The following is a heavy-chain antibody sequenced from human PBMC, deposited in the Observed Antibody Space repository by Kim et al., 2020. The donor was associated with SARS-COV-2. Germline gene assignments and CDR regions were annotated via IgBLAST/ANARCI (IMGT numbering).Heavy chain of an antibody. CDR1: GFTFRNYA. CDR3: TRAQLVSPEGDYYYY. Sequence: GGSLRLSCAASGFTFRNYAVHWVRQAPGKGLEWVAVISYDGREKYYADSVKGRFTISRDNRKNTMSLQLNSLRVDDTALYFCTRAQLVSPEGDYYYY. J-gene: IGHJ6*01. CDR2: ISYDGREK. V-gene: IGHV3-30*04. D-gene: IGHD6-6*01.